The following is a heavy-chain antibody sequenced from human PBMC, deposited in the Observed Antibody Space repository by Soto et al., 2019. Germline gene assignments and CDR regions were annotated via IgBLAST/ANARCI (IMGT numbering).Heavy chain of an antibody. J-gene: IGHJ5*02. CDR2: INHSGST. Sequence: PSETLSLTCAVYGGSFSGYYWSWIRQPPGKGLEWIGEINHSGSTNYNPSLKSRVTISVDTSKNQFSLKLSSVTAADTAVYYCARGDRTPILTGYQSGNWFDPWGQGXLVTVYS. D-gene: IGHD3-9*01. V-gene: IGHV4-34*01. CDR1: GGSFSGYY. CDR3: ARGDRTPILTGYQSGNWFDP.